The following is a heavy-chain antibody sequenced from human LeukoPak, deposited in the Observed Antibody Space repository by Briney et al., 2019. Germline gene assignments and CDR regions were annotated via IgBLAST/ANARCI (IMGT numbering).Heavy chain of an antibody. Sequence: GGSLRLSCAASGFTFSSYAMYWVRQAPGKGLEWVALISFDGNNKYYADSVKGRFTISRDSSKNTVYLQMNSLQTEDTAVYYCAREGAGAVVVPAAAPPDSWGQGTLVTVSS. D-gene: IGHD2-2*01. CDR2: ISFDGNNK. V-gene: IGHV3-30-3*01. CDR3: AREGAGAVVVPAAAPPDS. CDR1: GFTFSSYA. J-gene: IGHJ4*02.